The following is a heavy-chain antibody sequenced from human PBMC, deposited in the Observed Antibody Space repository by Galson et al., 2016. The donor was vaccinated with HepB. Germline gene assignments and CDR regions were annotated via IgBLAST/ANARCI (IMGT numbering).Heavy chain of an antibody. CDR3: AKESPKNAGGAFDI. V-gene: IGHV3-23*01. D-gene: IGHD1-1*01. CDR1: GFTFSNCA. CDR2: ISGSTGRT. J-gene: IGHJ3*02. Sequence: SLRLSCAASGFTFSNCAMSWVRQAPGKGLEWVSAISGSTGRTYYADSVKGHLTISRDNYKNTLYLQMNSLRAGDTALYYCAKESPKNAGGAFDIWGQGTMVTVSS.